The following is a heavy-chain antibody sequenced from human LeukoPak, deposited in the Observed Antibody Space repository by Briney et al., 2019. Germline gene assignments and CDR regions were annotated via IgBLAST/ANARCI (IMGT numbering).Heavy chain of an antibody. CDR2: INPNSGGT. Sequence: RASVKVSCEASGYTFTGHYMHWVRQAPGQGLEWMGRINPNSGGTNYAQKFQGRVTMTRDTSISTAYMELSRLRSDDTAVYYCARDPVDIQTYYYDSSGYSTEDYWGQGTLVTVSS. D-gene: IGHD3-22*01. V-gene: IGHV1-2*06. CDR1: GYTFTGHY. CDR3: ARDPVDIQTYYYDSSGYSTEDY. J-gene: IGHJ4*02.